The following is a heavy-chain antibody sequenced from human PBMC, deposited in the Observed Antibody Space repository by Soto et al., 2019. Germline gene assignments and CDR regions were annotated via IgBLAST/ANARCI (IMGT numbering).Heavy chain of an antibody. Sequence: SGPTLVNPPQTPPLSCPFSWFSLRTRGAGGGWVRQAPGKGPGWLALIYWDDDKRYSPSLKSRLTINKDTSKNEVVLTMTQMDPEDTATYYCAHRDRTTIFGVVIAADWFDPWGQGILVTVSS. J-gene: IGHJ5*02. D-gene: IGHD3-3*01. CDR1: WFSLRTRGAG. CDR2: IYWDDDK. V-gene: IGHV2-5*02. CDR3: AHRDRTTIFGVVIAADWFDP.